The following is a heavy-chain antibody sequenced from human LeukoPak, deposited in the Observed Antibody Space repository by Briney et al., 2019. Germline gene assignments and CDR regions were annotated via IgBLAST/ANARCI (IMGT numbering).Heavy chain of an antibody. V-gene: IGHV3-33*01. CDR3: ARDDFAGDSTGDINY. CDR1: GFIFSNYG. Sequence: GGSLRLTCAGSGFIFSNYGVDWVRQAPGKGLEWVAVIWFDGSNQYHADAVKGRFTISRDNSKNTLYLQMSSLRAEDTALYYCARDDFAGDSTGDINYWGQGTLVTVSS. CDR2: IWFDGSNQ. D-gene: IGHD2-8*02. J-gene: IGHJ4*02.